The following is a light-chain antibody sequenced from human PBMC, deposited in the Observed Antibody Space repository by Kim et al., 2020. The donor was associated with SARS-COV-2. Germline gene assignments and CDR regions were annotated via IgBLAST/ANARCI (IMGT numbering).Light chain of an antibody. CDR3: CSYAGSSSVT. CDR2: ELT. Sequence: QSALTQPASVSGSPGQSITISCTGTNSDIGSYNLVSWYQQHPGKVPKLIIYELTQRPSGVSSRFSGSKSGNTASLTISGLQAEDEADYYCCSYAGSSSVTFGGGTQLTVL. J-gene: IGLJ3*02. V-gene: IGLV2-23*02. CDR1: NSDIGSYNL.